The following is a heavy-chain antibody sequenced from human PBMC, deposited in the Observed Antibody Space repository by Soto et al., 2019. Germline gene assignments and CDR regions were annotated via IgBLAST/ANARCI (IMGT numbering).Heavy chain of an antibody. Sequence: GGSLRLSCAASGFTFSSHAMNWVRQAPGKGLEWVSDISGSGGITNYADSVKGRFTISRDNSKNTLWLQMNSLRAEDTAVYYCAKSPGIAAADWFDPWGQGTLVTVYS. CDR3: AKSPGIAAADWFDP. CDR1: GFTFSSHA. J-gene: IGHJ5*02. CDR2: ISGSGGIT. D-gene: IGHD6-13*01. V-gene: IGHV3-23*01.